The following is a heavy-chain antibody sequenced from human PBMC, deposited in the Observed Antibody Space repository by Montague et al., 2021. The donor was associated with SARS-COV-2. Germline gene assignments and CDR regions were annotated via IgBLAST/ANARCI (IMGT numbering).Heavy chain of an antibody. CDR3: ARLWDTVYYYYGMDV. CDR2: IHYSGST. D-gene: IGHD1-26*01. J-gene: IGHJ6*02. CDR1: GGSISSSGYY. V-gene: IGHV4-39*01. Sequence: SETLSLTCAVSGGSISSSGYYWGWIRQPPGKGLEWIGSIHYSGSTNYNPSLKSRVSISVDTSKNQFSLKLSSVTAADTAVYYCARLWDTVYYYYGMDVWGQGTTVTVSS.